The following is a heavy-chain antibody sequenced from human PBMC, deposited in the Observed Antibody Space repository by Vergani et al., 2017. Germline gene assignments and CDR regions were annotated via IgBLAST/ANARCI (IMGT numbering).Heavy chain of an antibody. Sequence: EVQLVESGGGLVQPGGSLRLSCAASGFTFSSYWMSWVRQAPGKGLEWVANIKQDGSEKYYVDSVKGRFTISRDNAKNSLYLQMNSLRAEDTAVYYCAKDLIAARRDYWGQGTLVTVSS. CDR2: IKQDGSEK. CDR1: GFTFSSYW. D-gene: IGHD6-6*01. CDR3: AKDLIAARRDY. V-gene: IGHV3-7*03. J-gene: IGHJ4*02.